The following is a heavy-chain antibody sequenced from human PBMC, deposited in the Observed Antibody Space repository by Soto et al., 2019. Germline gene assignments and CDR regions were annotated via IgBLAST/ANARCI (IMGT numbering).Heavy chain of an antibody. J-gene: IGHJ6*04. D-gene: IGHD3-9*01. V-gene: IGHV4-59*01. Sequence: PSETLSLTCPFSGGSISSYYWSWIRQPPGKGLEWIGYIYYSGSTNYNPSLKSRVTISVDTSKNQFSLKLSSVTAADTAVYYCARVQRYFDWYPYGMAVWGKGTTVPVSS. CDR3: ARVQRYFDWYPYGMAV. CDR2: IYYSGST. CDR1: GGSISSYY.